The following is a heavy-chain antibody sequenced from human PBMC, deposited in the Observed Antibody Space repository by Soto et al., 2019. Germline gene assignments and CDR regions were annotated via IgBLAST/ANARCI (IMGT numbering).Heavy chain of an antibody. V-gene: IGHV3-23*01. CDR3: ARGLYSGFVY. Sequence: EVQLLESGGGLVQPGGSLRLSCEASGFASNNYALTWVRQAPGKGLEWVSSISGSAISTYYADSVKGRFTISRDNPKNTLYLQMNSLRAEDTAVYYCARGLYSGFVYWGQGTLVTVSS. J-gene: IGHJ4*02. CDR2: ISGSAIST. D-gene: IGHD5-12*01. CDR1: GFASNNYA.